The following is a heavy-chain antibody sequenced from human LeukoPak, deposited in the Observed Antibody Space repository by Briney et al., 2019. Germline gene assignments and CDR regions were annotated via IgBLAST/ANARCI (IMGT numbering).Heavy chain of an antibody. J-gene: IGHJ4*02. Sequence: RRASVKVSCKASGYTFTSYGISWVRQAPGQGLEWMGWISAYNGNTNYAQKLQGRVTMTTDTSTSTAYMELSSLRSEDTAVYYCATLVAGSRDVDYWGQGTLVTVSS. CDR2: ISAYNGNT. V-gene: IGHV1-18*01. CDR1: GYTFTSYG. D-gene: IGHD6-19*01. CDR3: ATLVAGSRDVDY.